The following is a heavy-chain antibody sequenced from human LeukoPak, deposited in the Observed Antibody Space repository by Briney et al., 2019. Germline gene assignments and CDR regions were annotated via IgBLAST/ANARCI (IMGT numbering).Heavy chain of an antibody. J-gene: IGHJ3*02. Sequence: ASVKVSCKASGYTFTSYAMHWVRQAPGQRLEWMGWINAGNGNTKYSQEFQGRVTITRDTSASTAYMELSSLRSEDTAVYYCARVPISVAADAFDIWGQGTMVTVSS. CDR2: INAGNGNT. CDR1: GYTFTSYA. V-gene: IGHV1-3*03. CDR3: ARVPISVAADAFDI. D-gene: IGHD6-19*01.